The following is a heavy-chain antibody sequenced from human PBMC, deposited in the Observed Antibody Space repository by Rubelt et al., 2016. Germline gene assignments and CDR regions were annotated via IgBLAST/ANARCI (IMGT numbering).Heavy chain of an antibody. Sequence: EVQLVESGGGLVQPGGSLRLSCAASGFTFSSFGMSWVRQAPGKGLQWVSSISGSGGSTYYADSVKGRFTISRDNSKNTLYLQMNSRRAEDTAVYYCAKKTHYYDSDGYCDYWGQGTLVTVSS. D-gene: IGHD3-22*01. CDR3: AKKTHYYDSDGYCDY. CDR1: GFTFSSFG. J-gene: IGHJ4*02. V-gene: IGHV3-23*04. CDR2: ISGSGGST.